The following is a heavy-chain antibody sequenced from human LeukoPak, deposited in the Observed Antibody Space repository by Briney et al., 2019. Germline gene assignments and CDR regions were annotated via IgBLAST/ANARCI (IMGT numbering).Heavy chain of an antibody. J-gene: IGHJ5*02. Sequence: SVTVSCMASGGTFSSYAISWVRQAPGQGLEGMGGIIPIFGTANYAQKFQGRVTITPDESTSTAYMELSSLRSEDTAVYYCARVVTYSSSWYWFDPWGQGTLVTVSS. CDR1: GGTFSSYA. D-gene: IGHD6-13*01. CDR3: ARVVTYSSSWYWFDP. CDR2: IIPIFGTA. V-gene: IGHV1-69*13.